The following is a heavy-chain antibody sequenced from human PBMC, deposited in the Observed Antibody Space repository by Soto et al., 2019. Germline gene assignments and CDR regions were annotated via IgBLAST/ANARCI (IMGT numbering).Heavy chain of an antibody. J-gene: IGHJ5*02. CDR2: IYYSGST. CDR1: GGSISSGGDH. V-gene: IGHV4-31*03. CDR3: ARDVRCSGGSCYDYWFDP. Sequence: PSETLSLTCTVSGGSISSGGDHWSWIRQHPGKGLEWIGYIYYSGSTYYNPSLKSRVTISVDTSKNQFSLKLSSVTAADTAVYYCARDVRCSGGSCYDYWFDPWGQGTLVTVSS. D-gene: IGHD2-15*01.